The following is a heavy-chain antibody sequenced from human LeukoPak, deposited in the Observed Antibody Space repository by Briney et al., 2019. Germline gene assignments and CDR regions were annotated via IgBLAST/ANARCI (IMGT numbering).Heavy chain of an antibody. D-gene: IGHD1-26*01. V-gene: IGHV4-30-2*03. Sequence: PSQTLSLTCTVSGGSISSGDYYWSWIRQPPGKGLEWIGTIYYSGSTYYNPSLKSRVTISVDTSKNQSSLKLSSVTAADTAVYYCARHLTQYSGSYYNDYWGQGTLVTVSS. CDR3: ARHLTQYSGSYYNDY. CDR1: GGSISSGDYY. J-gene: IGHJ4*02. CDR2: IYYSGST.